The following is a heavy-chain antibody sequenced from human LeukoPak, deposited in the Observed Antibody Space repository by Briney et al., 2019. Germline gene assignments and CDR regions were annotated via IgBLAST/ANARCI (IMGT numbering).Heavy chain of an antibody. V-gene: IGHV4-59*08. CDR3: ARLSGSYYGSVDY. CDR1: GASISSYY. CDR2: ISYSEGS. J-gene: IGHJ4*02. D-gene: IGHD1-26*01. Sequence: PSETLSLTCTVSGASISSYYWSWIRQPPGRALEWIGYISYSEGSNYNPSLESRVTISLDTSKNLFSLKLTSVTATDTAVYYCARLSGSYYGSVDYWGQGSLVTVSS.